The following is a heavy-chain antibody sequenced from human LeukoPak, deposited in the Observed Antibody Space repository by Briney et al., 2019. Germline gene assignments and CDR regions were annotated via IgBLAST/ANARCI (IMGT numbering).Heavy chain of an antibody. CDR1: GFTFSNYA. CDR2: ISASGGTT. V-gene: IGHV3-23*01. CDR3: AKDDGGFWSGYADY. D-gene: IGHD3-3*01. Sequence: GGSLRLSCAASGFTFSNYAMSWVRQAPGKGLEWVSAISASGGTTYYADSVKGRFTISRDNSKNTLYLQMNSLRAEDTAVYYCAKDDGGFWSGYADYWGQGTLVTVSS. J-gene: IGHJ4*02.